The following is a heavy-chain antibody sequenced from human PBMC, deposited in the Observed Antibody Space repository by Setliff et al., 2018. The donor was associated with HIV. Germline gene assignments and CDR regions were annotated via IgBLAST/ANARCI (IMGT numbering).Heavy chain of an antibody. J-gene: IGHJ3*02. V-gene: IGHV4-39*01. CDR2: IFYSGIN. Sequence: PSETLSLTCTVSGGSFPSRSYYWGWIRQPPGKGLEWIGSIFYSGINYYNPSLKRRVTITVETSQNQFSLNLTSVTAAGTAVYYCARSKTFYDFWGGYYTHGAFKIWGLGTMVTVSS. CDR3: ARSKTFYDFWGGYYTHGAFKI. CDR1: GGSFPSRSYY. D-gene: IGHD3-3*01.